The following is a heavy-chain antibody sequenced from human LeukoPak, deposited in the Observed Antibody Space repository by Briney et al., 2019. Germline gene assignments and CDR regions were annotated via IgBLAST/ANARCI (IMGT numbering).Heavy chain of an antibody. CDR1: GFTFSSYA. V-gene: IGHV3-30*04. CDR3: ARDGCSSTSCKIDY. D-gene: IGHD2-2*01. CDR2: ISYDGSNK. J-gene: IGHJ4*02. Sequence: GGSLRLSCAGSGFTFSSYAMHWVRQAPGKGLEWVAVISYDGSNKYYADSVKGRFTISRDNSKNTLYLQMNSLRAEDTAVYYCARDGCSSTSCKIDYWGQGTLVTVSS.